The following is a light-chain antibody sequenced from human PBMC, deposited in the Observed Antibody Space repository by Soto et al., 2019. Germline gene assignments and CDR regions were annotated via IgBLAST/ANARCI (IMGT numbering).Light chain of an antibody. CDR2: ASS. CDR3: QQRYSTPLT. V-gene: IGKV1-9*01. CDR1: QGISRH. Sequence: IPVTQAPCALSGSVGVRITISCGASQGISRHLAWYQQKPGKAPRLLIYASSTLQSGVPSRFSGSGSGTDFTLTITSLEPEDFAAYYCQQRYSTPLTFGQGTRLEIK. J-gene: IGKJ5*01.